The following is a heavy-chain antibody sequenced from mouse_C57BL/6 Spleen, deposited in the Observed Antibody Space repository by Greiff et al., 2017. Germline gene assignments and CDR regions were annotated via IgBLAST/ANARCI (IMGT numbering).Heavy chain of an antibody. CDR2: FYPGSGSI. CDR1: GYTFTEYT. Sequence: VQGVESGAELVKPGASVKLSCKASGYTFTEYTIHWVKQRSGQGLEWIGWFYPGSGSIKYNEKFKDKATLTADKSSSTVYMELSRLTSEDSAVYFCARHEDSYYGSSSYAMDYWGQGTSVTVSS. CDR3: ARHEDSYYGSSSYAMDY. V-gene: IGHV1-62-2*01. D-gene: IGHD1-1*01. J-gene: IGHJ4*01.